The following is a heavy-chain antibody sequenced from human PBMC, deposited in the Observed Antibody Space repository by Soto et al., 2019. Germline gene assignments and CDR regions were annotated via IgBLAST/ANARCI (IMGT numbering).Heavy chain of an antibody. J-gene: IGHJ4*02. D-gene: IGHD5-12*01. Sequence: SETLSLTCSVSDGYISSSSYYGGLFLQPTRKGLEWIGSIYYSGLTYYNPSLKSRVTISVDTSKKQFSLKLSSVTAADTAVYYCAREGYSGYDPGYYFDYWGQGILVTVSS. CDR1: DGYISSSSYY. CDR3: AREGYSGYDPGYYFDY. V-gene: IGHV4-39*07. CDR2: IYYSGLT.